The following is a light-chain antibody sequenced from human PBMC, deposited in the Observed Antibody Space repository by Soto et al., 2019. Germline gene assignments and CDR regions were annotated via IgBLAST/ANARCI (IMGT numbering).Light chain of an antibody. Sequence: QSALTQPASVSGSPGQSITISCTGTSSDVGGSNYVSWYQQHPGKAPKLMIYDAHNRPSGISNRFSGSKSGNTASLTISGLQAEDEADYYCSSYRSGSTLVFGGGTKLTVL. CDR3: SSYRSGSTLV. V-gene: IGLV2-14*01. CDR2: DAH. J-gene: IGLJ2*01. CDR1: SSDVGGSNY.